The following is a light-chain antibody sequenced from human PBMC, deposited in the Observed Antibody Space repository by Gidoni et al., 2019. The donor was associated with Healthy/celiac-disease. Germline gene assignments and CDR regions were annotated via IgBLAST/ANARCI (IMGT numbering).Light chain of an antibody. V-gene: IGKV3-15*01. CDR1: QRVSSN. CDR3: QQYHNWPYT. CDR2: CAS. Sequence: EVVITQSPATLSVCPGERATLSCRARQRVSSNFAWYQQNPGQAPRPLIYCASTRATGIPARFSGSGSGTEFTLTISRLQSEDFAVYYCQQYHNWPYTFGQGTKLEIK. J-gene: IGKJ2*01.